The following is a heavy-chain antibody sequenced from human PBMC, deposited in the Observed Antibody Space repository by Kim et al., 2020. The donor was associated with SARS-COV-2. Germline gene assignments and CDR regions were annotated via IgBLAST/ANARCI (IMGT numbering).Heavy chain of an antibody. Sequence: ASVKVSCKASGYTFTSYGISWVRQAPGQGLEWMGWISAYNGNTNYAQKLQGRVTMTTDTSTSTAYMELRSLRSDDTAVYYCARDYRKTALGRGGYDLYYFDYWGQGTLVTVSS. CDR3: ARDYRKTALGRGGYDLYYFDY. V-gene: IGHV1-18*01. CDR1: GYTFTSYG. CDR2: ISAYNGNT. D-gene: IGHD5-12*01. J-gene: IGHJ4*02.